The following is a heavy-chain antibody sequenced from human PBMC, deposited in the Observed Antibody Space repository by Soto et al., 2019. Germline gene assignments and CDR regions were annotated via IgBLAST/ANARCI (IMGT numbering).Heavy chain of an antibody. D-gene: IGHD6-13*01. Sequence: GGSLRLSCVGSGFTFSTYSMNWVRQAPGKGLEWISYITGSGTTIFYADSVKGRFTISRDNARNSLYLQMNSLGDEDTSVYYCARDNGIAGSFDPWGQGTLVTVSS. CDR1: GFTFSTYS. V-gene: IGHV3-48*02. CDR2: ITGSGTTI. J-gene: IGHJ5*02. CDR3: ARDNGIAGSFDP.